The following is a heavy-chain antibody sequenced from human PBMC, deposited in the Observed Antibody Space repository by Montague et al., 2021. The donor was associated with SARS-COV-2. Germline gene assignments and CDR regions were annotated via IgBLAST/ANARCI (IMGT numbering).Heavy chain of an antibody. Sequence: SETLSLTCTVSGGSISSYYWSWIRQPPGRGLEWIGYIYYSGSTNYNPSLKSRVTISVDTSKNQFSLRLSSVTAADTAVYYCARGGRRSLHESPLDYWGQGTLVTVSS. J-gene: IGHJ4*02. D-gene: IGHD3-16*01. V-gene: IGHV4-59*01. CDR2: IYYSGST. CDR1: GGSISSYY. CDR3: ARGGRRSLHESPLDY.